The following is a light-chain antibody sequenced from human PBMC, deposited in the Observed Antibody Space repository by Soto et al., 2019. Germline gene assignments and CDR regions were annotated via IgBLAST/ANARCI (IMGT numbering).Light chain of an antibody. CDR1: SSDVGGYNY. Sequence: QSALTQPASVSGSPGQSITISCTGTSSDVGGYNYVSWYQQHPGKAPKLMIYAVTDRPSGVSSRFSGSKSGNTAYLTISGLQAEDEADYYCSSYTSSRTLFGTGTKVTVL. J-gene: IGLJ1*01. V-gene: IGLV2-14*01. CDR3: SSYTSSRTL. CDR2: AVT.